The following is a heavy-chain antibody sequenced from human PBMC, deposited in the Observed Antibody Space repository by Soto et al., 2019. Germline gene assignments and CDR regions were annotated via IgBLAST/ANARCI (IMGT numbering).Heavy chain of an antibody. CDR2: ISDSGGST. J-gene: IGHJ4*02. D-gene: IGHD2-2*01. CDR3: AKDLTSTSRTPEL. V-gene: IGHV3-23*01. CDR1: GFTFSSYA. Sequence: RLSCAASGFTFSSYAMSWVRQAPGKGLEWVSAISDSGGSTYYADSMKGRFTIPRDNSKNTLYLQMNSLRAEDTAIYYCAKDLTSTSRTPELWGQGTLVTVSS.